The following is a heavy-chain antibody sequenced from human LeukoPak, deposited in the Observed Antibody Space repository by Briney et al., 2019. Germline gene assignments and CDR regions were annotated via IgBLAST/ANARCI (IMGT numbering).Heavy chain of an antibody. Sequence: ASVKVSCKASGYTFTSYAMNWVRQAPGQGLEWMGWINTNTGNPTYAQGFTGRFVFSLDTSVSTAYLQISSLKAEDTAVYYCAGDSSLRFLEWFYPTYWGQGTLVTVSS. D-gene: IGHD3-3*01. V-gene: IGHV7-4-1*02. CDR3: AGDSSLRFLEWFYPTY. CDR2: INTNTGNP. CDR1: GYTFTSYA. J-gene: IGHJ4*02.